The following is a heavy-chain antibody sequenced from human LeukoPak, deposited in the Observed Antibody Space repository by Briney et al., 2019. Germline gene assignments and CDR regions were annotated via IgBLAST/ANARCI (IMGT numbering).Heavy chain of an antibody. V-gene: IGHV4-59*12. Sequence: SETLSLTCTVSGGSISSYYWSWIRQPPGKGLEWIGYIYYSGSTNYNPSLKSRVTISVDTSKNQFSLKLSSVTAADTAVYYCAITAMVTLDAFDIWGQGTMVTVSS. CDR2: IYYSGST. D-gene: IGHD5-18*01. J-gene: IGHJ3*02. CDR1: GGSISSYY. CDR3: AITAMVTLDAFDI.